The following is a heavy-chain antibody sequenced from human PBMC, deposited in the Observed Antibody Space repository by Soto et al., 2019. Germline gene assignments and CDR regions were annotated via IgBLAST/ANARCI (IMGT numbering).Heavy chain of an antibody. CDR2: IGRTNNT. D-gene: IGHD3-16*02. Sequence: GGSLSLSCAASGFTFSNSAMTWVRQALGKGPEWVSSIGRTNNTHYADSVKGRFAISRDNSQYTHYLQMNSLTAEDTAVYFCAKVDAYSYRTDHWGQGTLVTVSS. V-gene: IGHV3-23*01. CDR1: GFTFSNSA. CDR3: AKVDAYSYRTDH. J-gene: IGHJ4*02.